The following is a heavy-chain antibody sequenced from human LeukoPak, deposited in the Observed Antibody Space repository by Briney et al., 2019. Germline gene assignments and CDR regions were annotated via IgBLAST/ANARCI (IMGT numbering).Heavy chain of an antibody. CDR3: ARDERNWNYNLASQTYD. CDR1: GFTVSSNY. J-gene: IGHJ4*02. Sequence: GGSLRLSCAASGFTVSSNYMSWVRQAPGKGLEWVSVIYSGGSTYYADSVKGRFTISRDNSKNTLYLQMNSLRAEDTAVYYCARDERNWNYNLASQTYDWGQGTLVTVSS. V-gene: IGHV3-53*05. CDR2: IYSGGST. D-gene: IGHD1-7*01.